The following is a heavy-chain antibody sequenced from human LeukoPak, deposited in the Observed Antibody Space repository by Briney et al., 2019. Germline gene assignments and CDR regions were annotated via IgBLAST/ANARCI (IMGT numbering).Heavy chain of an antibody. D-gene: IGHD6-19*01. CDR2: MNPNSGNT. J-gene: IGHJ6*02. Sequence: ASVKVSCKASGYTFTSYDINWVRQATGQGLEWMGWMNPNSGNTGYAQKSQGRVTMTRNTSISTAYMELSSLRSEDTAVYYCAREIYSSGWYSYYYYGMDVWGQGTTVTVSS. CDR1: GYTFTSYD. CDR3: AREIYSSGWYSYYYYGMDV. V-gene: IGHV1-8*01.